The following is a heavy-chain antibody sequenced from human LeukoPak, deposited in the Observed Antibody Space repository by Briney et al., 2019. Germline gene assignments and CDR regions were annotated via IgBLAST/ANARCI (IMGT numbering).Heavy chain of an antibody. Sequence: ASVKVSCKASGYTFPDYYFHWMRQTPRRGLEWMGGIHPKSGGAKYGQKFQGRVTMTRDTPITPGYMELSRLTSDDTAVYHCAIESPSGTSDFSKCFDFWGQGTLVTVSS. CDR3: AIESPSGTSDFSKCFDF. CDR2: IHPKSGGA. V-gene: IGHV1-2*02. D-gene: IGHD3/OR15-3a*01. J-gene: IGHJ4*02. CDR1: GYTFPDYY.